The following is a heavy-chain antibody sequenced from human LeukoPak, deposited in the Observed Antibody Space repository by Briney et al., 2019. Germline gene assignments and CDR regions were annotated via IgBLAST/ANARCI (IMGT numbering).Heavy chain of an antibody. D-gene: IGHD3-10*01. CDR3: ARLMVPYYFDS. CDR2: IYYSGST. Sequence: SETLSLTCTVSGGSISSSNYYWGWIRQPPGKGLEWIGSIYYSGSTHYNPSLKSRVTISVDTSKNQFSLKLSSVTAADTSVFYCARLMVPYYFDSWGQGTLVTVSS. V-gene: IGHV4-39*01. CDR1: GGSISSSNYY. J-gene: IGHJ4*02.